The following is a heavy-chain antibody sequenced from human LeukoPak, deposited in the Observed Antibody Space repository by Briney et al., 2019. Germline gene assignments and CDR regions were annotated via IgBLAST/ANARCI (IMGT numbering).Heavy chain of an antibody. V-gene: IGHV1-2*02. D-gene: IGHD2-8*01. CDR3: ARQRGYCTNGVCYNNWFDP. J-gene: IGHJ5*02. CDR2: INPNSGGT. Sequence: ASVKVSCKASGYTFTGYYMHWVRQAPGQGLEWMGWINPNSGGTNYAQKFQGRVTMTRDTSISTAYMELSRLRSDDTAVYYCARQRGYCTNGVCYNNWFDPWGRGTLVTVSS. CDR1: GYTFTGYY.